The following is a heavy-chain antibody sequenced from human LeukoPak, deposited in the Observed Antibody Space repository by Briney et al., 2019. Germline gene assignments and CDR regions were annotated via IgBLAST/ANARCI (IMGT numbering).Heavy chain of an antibody. CDR3: ARVYDFWSGYPHYFDY. CDR1: GFTFSSYS. D-gene: IGHD3-3*01. V-gene: IGHV3-7*01. CDR2: IKQDGSEK. J-gene: IGHJ4*02. Sequence: GSLRLSCAASGFTFSSYSMSWVRQAPGKGLEWVANIKQDGSEKYYVDSVKGRFTISRDNAKNSLYLQMNSLRAEDTAVYYCARVYDFWSGYPHYFDYWGQGTLVTVSS.